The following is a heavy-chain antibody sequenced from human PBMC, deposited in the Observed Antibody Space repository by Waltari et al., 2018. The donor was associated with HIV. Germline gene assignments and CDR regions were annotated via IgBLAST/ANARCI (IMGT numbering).Heavy chain of an antibody. V-gene: IGHV4-61*02. D-gene: IGHD3-3*01. Sequence: QVQLQESGPGLVKPSQTLSLPCTVSGGSLSSGSYYLSWLRQPAGKGLELIGRIYTSGSTNYNPSLESRVTISVDTSRNQFSLKLRSVTAADTAVYYCARAYYDFWSGTGSSGNWFDPWGQGTLVTVSS. J-gene: IGHJ5*02. CDR3: ARAYYDFWSGTGSSGNWFDP. CDR1: GGSLSSGSYY. CDR2: IYTSGST.